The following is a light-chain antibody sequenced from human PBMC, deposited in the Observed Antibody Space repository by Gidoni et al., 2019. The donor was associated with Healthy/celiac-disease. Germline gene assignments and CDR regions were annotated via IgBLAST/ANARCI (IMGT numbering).Light chain of an antibody. CDR3: SSYTSSSTVV. Sequence: QSALTQPASVSGSPGQSITISCTGTSSDVVGHNYVSWYQQHPGKAPQLMIYDVSNRPSGVSNRFSGSKSGNTASLTISGLQAEDEADYYCSSYTSSSTVVFGGGTKLTVL. CDR1: SSDVVGHNY. V-gene: IGLV2-14*01. CDR2: DVS. J-gene: IGLJ2*01.